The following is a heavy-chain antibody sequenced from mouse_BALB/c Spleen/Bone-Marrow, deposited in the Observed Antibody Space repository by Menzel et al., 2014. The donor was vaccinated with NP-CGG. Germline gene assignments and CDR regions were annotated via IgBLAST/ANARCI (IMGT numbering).Heavy chain of an antibody. CDR1: GYTFTSYW. V-gene: IGHV1S127*01. J-gene: IGHJ1*01. D-gene: IGHD2-4*01. Sequence: QVHLQQPGAELVKPGVSVKMSCKASGYTFTSYWMHWVKQRPGQGLEWIGVIDPSDSYTSYNQKFKGKATLTVDTSSSTAYMQLSSLTSEDSAVYYCTRGDYDWYFHVRPAATPVPFTT. CDR3: TRGDYDWYFHV. CDR2: IDPSDSYT.